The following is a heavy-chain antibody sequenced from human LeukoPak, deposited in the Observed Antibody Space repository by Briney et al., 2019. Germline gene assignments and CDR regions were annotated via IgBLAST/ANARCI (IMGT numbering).Heavy chain of an antibody. D-gene: IGHD2-21*01. CDR3: AKEGGIADAFDI. J-gene: IGHJ3*02. CDR1: GFTFSSYA. CDR2: ISSNGGST. V-gene: IGHV3-64*01. Sequence: GGSLRLSCAASGFTFSSYAMHWVRQAPGKGLEYVSAISSNGGSTYYANSVKGRFTISRDNSKNTLYLQMNSLRAEDTAVYYCAKEGGIADAFDIWGQGTMVTVSS.